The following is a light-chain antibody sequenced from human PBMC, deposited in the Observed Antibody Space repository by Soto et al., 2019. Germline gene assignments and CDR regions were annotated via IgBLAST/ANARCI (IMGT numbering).Light chain of an antibody. CDR2: GAS. Sequence: EIVMTQSPATLSVSPGERATLSCRASQTVSSNLAWYQQRPGQAPRLLIYGASTRATGIPARFSGSGSGTEFTLTTISLQSEDFAVYYCQQYNNWPIFTFGPGTKVEIK. J-gene: IGKJ3*01. V-gene: IGKV3-15*01. CDR3: QQYNNWPIFT. CDR1: QTVSSN.